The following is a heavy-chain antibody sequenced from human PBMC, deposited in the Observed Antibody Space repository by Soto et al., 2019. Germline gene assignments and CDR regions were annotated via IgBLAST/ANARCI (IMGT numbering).Heavy chain of an antibody. D-gene: IGHD3-16*01. V-gene: IGHV6-1*01. CDR1: GDSVSSNSAA. Sequence: QSQTLSLTCAISGDSVSSNSAAWNWIRQSPSRGLEWLGRTYYRSKWNNDYAVSVKSRITINPDTSKNQFSLQLNSVTPEDTAVYYCARAPGDQDAFDIWGQGTMVTVSS. CDR2: TYYRSKWNN. CDR3: ARAPGDQDAFDI. J-gene: IGHJ3*02.